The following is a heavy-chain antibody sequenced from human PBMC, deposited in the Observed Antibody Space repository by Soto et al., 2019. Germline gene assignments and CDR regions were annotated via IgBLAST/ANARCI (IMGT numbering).Heavy chain of an antibody. J-gene: IGHJ6*02. CDR2: IIPIFGTA. CDR3: ARASPSTDGATDYYSYGMDV. V-gene: IGHV1-69*12. D-gene: IGHD2-2*01. Sequence: QVQLVQSGAEVKKPGSSVKVSCKASGGTFSSYAISWVRQAPGQGLEWMGGIIPIFGTANYAQKFQGRVTITADESMSTANMELSSLRSEDTAVYYCARASPSTDGATDYYSYGMDVWGQGTTVTVSS. CDR1: GGTFSSYA.